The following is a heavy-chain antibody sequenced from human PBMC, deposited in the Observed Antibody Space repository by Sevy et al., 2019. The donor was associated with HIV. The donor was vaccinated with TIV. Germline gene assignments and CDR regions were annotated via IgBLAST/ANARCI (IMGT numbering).Heavy chain of an antibody. Sequence: GGSLRLSCAASGFTFSNAGMSWVRQAPGKGLEWVGRIKSKTDCGTTDYAAPVKGRFTISRDDSKNTLYLQMNSLKTEDTAVYYCTTDRSYPGFDYWGQGTLVTVSS. D-gene: IGHD1-26*01. CDR2: IKSKTDCGTT. J-gene: IGHJ4*02. CDR1: GFTFSNAG. CDR3: TTDRSYPGFDY. V-gene: IGHV3-15*01.